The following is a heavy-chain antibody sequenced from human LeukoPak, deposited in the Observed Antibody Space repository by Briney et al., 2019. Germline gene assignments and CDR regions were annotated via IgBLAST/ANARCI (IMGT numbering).Heavy chain of an antibody. CDR2: IKQDGINK. CDR3: ARDPYSGSYSAYYYYYMDV. V-gene: IGHV3-7*01. Sequence: GGSLRLSCAASGFTFSNYWMSWVRQAPGKGLEWVANIKQDGINKYYVDSVKGRFTISRDNAKNSLFLQMNSLRAEDTAVYYCARDPYSGSYSAYYYYYMDVWGKGTTVTVSS. J-gene: IGHJ6*03. D-gene: IGHD1-26*01. CDR1: GFTFSNYW.